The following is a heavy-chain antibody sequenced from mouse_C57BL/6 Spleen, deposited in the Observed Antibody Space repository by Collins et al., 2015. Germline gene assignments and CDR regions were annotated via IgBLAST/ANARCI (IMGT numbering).Heavy chain of an antibody. D-gene: IGHD1-1*01. Sequence: PSQSLSLTCSVTGYSITSGHYWNWIRQFPGNKLEWMGYISYDGSSNFNPSLKNRISITRDTSKTQFFLKLNSVTTEDTATYFCARGITAVPWFAYWGQGTLVTVSA. V-gene: IGHV3-6*01. CDR2: ISYDGSS. CDR3: ARGITAVPWFAY. CDR1: GYSITSGHY. J-gene: IGHJ3*01.